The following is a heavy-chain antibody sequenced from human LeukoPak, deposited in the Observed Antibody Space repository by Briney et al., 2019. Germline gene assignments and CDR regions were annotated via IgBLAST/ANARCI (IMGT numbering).Heavy chain of an antibody. CDR2: ISSSGSTI. CDR1: GFTFSSYE. D-gene: IGHD4-23*01. Sequence: GGSLRLSCAASGFTFSSYEMNWVRQAPGKGLEWVSYISSSGSTIYYADSVKGRFTISRDNAKNSLYLQMNSLRAEDTAVYYCVRDYGGSSPFDYWGQGTLVTVSS. V-gene: IGHV3-48*03. J-gene: IGHJ4*02. CDR3: VRDYGGSSPFDY.